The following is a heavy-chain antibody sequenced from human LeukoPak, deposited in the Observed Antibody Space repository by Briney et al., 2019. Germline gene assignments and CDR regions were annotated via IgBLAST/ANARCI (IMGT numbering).Heavy chain of an antibody. V-gene: IGHV3-21*01. CDR1: GFTFSSYS. J-gene: IGHJ4*02. CDR2: ISSSSSYI. CDR3: ASQECGGGSCYYDY. D-gene: IGHD2-15*01. Sequence: GGSLRLFCAASGFTFSSYSMIWVRQAPGKGLEWVSSISSSSSYIYYADSVKGRFTISRDNAKNSLYLQINSLRAEDTAVYYCASQECGGGSCYYDYWGQGTLVTVSS.